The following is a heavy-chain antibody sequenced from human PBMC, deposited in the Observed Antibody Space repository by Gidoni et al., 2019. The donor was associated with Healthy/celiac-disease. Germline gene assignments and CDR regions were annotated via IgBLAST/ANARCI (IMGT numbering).Heavy chain of an antibody. J-gene: IGHJ6*02. CDR2: INPNSGGT. CDR1: GYTFTGYY. Sequence: QVQLVQSGAEVKKPGASVKVSCKASGYTFTGYYMHWVRQAPGQGLEWMGWINPNSGGTNYAQKFQGWVTMTRDTSISTAYMELSRLRSDDTAVYYCARDSSSWVGYYYGMDVWGQGTTVTVSS. CDR3: ARDSSSWVGYYYGMDV. V-gene: IGHV1-2*04. D-gene: IGHD6-13*01.